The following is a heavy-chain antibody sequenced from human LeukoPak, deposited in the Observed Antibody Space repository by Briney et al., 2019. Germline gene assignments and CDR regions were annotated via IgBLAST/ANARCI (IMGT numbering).Heavy chain of an antibody. CDR3: AREGGAAAGWGLLQNYGMDV. CDR2: ISYDGSNK. J-gene: IGHJ6*02. CDR1: GFTFSSYA. V-gene: IGHV3-30-3*01. D-gene: IGHD6-13*01. Sequence: PGGSLRLSCAASGFTFSSYAMHWVRQAPGKGLEWVAVISYDGSNKYYADSVKGRFTISRDNSKNTLYLQMNSLRAEDTAVYYCAREGGAAAGWGLLQNYGMDVWGQGTTVTVSS.